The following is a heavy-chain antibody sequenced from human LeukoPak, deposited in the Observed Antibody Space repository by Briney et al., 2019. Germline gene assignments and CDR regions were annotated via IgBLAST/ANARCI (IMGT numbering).Heavy chain of an antibody. CDR1: GYTFTGYY. CDR2: INPNSGGT. J-gene: IGHJ4*02. Sequence: GASVKVSCKASGYTFTGYYMHWVRQAPGQGLEWMGWINPNSGGTNYAQQFQGRVTMTRDTSISTAYMELSSLRSDDTAVYYCARDPSGSYWAYFDSWGQGTLVTVSS. CDR3: ARDPSGSYWAYFDS. D-gene: IGHD1-26*01. V-gene: IGHV1-2*02.